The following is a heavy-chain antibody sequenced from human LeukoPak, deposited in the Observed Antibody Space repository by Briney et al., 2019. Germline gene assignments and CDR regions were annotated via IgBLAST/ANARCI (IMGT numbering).Heavy chain of an antibody. CDR2: ISGSGDST. Sequence: PGGSLRLSCAASGFTFSSYWMSWVRQAPGKGLEWVSAISGSGDSTYYADSVKGRFTISRDNSKNTLYLQMNSLRAEDTAVYYCAKEVYSVAGYYYYYGMDVWGQGTTVTVSS. CDR3: AKEVYSVAGYYYYYGMDV. CDR1: GFTFSSYW. J-gene: IGHJ6*02. D-gene: IGHD6-19*01. V-gene: IGHV3-23*01.